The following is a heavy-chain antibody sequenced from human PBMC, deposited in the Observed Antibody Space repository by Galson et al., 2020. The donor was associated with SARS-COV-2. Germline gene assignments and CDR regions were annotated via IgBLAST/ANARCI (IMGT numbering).Heavy chain of an antibody. CDR2: ISDSGTNI. Sequence: GGSLRLSCEASGFIFTNYEMNWVRQAPGKGLEWVSYISDSGTNIYYADSVQGRFTISRDNTKNSLYLQLTSVRAEDTAVYYCASPYLAAASFFGAFDLWGRGTMVTVSS. CDR1: GFIFTNYE. V-gene: IGHV3-48*03. J-gene: IGHJ3*01. CDR3: ASPYLAAASFFGAFDL. D-gene: IGHD6-13*01.